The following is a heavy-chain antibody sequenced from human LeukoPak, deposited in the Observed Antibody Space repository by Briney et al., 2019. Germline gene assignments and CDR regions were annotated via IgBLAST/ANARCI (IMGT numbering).Heavy chain of an antibody. J-gene: IGHJ2*01. V-gene: IGHV1-2*02. CDR2: INPSSGGS. CDR1: GYTFTGYY. Sequence: ASVKVSCKASGYTFTGYYMHWVRQAPGQGLEWMGWINPSSGGSKYAQKFQGRVTMTTDTSITTAYMELSSLRSDDTAVYYCAREGREGWYFDLWGRRTLVTVSS. CDR3: AREGREGWYFDL.